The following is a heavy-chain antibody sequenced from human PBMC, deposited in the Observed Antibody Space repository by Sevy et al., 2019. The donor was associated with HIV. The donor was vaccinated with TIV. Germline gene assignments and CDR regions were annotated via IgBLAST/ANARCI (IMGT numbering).Heavy chain of an antibody. D-gene: IGHD6-13*01. J-gene: IGHJ5*02. CDR3: ARSYSSSWYVVFDP. Sequence: AAVKVSCKASGYTFTSYGISWVRQAPGQGLEWMGWISAYNGNTNYAQKLQGRVTMTTDTSTSTAYMELRSLRSDDTVVYYCARSYSSSWYVVFDPWGQGTMVAVS. CDR1: GYTFTSYG. V-gene: IGHV1-18*01. CDR2: ISAYNGNT.